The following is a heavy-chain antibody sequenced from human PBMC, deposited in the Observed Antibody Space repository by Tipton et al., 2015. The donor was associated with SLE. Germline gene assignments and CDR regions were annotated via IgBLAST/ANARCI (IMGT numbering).Heavy chain of an antibody. V-gene: IGHV4-34*01. CDR1: GGSFSGYC. Sequence: LRLSCAVYGGSFSGYCWSWIRQPPGKGLEWIGEINHSGGTNYNPSLKSRVTISVDTSKNQFSLKLSSVTAADTAVYYCARAPGLDRDYYYYYMDVWGKGTTVTVSS. J-gene: IGHJ6*03. CDR2: INHSGGT. CDR3: ARAPGLDRDYYYYYMDV. D-gene: IGHD3-22*01.